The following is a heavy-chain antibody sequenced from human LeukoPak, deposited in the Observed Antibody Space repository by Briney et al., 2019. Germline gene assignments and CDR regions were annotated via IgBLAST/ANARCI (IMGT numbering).Heavy chain of an antibody. Sequence: GGSLRLSCAASGFTFSSYWMHWVRQAPGKGLVWVSRINSDGRSTTYADSVKGRFTLSRDNAKNTLYLQMNSLRAEDTAVYYCATLGENRDSGYYFDSWGQGTLVTVSS. CDR2: INSDGRST. CDR1: GFTFSSYW. CDR3: ATLGENRDSGYYFDS. J-gene: IGHJ4*02. D-gene: IGHD1-14*01. V-gene: IGHV3-74*01.